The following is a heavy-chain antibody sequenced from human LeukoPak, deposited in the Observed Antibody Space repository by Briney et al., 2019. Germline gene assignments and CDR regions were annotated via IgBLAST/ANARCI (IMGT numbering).Heavy chain of an antibody. D-gene: IGHD6-13*01. V-gene: IGHV3-23*01. CDR1: GFTFSSYA. CDR3: AKVDIAAAGTGDAFDI. Sequence: GGSLRLSCAASGFTFSSYAMSWVRQAPGKGLEWVSAISGSGGSTYYADSVKGRFTISRDNSKNTLYLQMNSLRAEDTAVYYCAKVDIAAAGTGDAFDIWGQGTMVTVSS. J-gene: IGHJ3*02. CDR2: ISGSGGST.